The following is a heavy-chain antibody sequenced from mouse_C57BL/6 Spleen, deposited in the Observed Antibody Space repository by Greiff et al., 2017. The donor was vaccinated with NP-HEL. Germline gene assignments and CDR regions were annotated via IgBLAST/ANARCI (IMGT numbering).Heavy chain of an antibody. CDR1: GFTFSDYG. Sequence: DVMLVESGGGLVQPGGSLKLSCAASGFTFSDYGMAWVRQAPRKGPEWVAFISNLAYSIYYADTVTGRFTISRENAKNTLYLEMSSLRSEDTAMYYCARQGEGSHFDYWGQGTTLTVSS. CDR2: ISNLAYSI. CDR3: ARQGEGSHFDY. V-gene: IGHV5-15*01. J-gene: IGHJ2*01.